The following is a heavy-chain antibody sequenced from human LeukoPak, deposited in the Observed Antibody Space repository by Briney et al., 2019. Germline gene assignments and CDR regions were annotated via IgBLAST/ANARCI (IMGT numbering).Heavy chain of an antibody. V-gene: IGHV1-24*01. CDR1: GYTLTELS. Sequence: ASVKVSCKFSGYTLTELSMHWVRQAPGKGLEWMGGFDPEDGETIYAQKFQGRVTMTEDTSTDTAYMELSSLRSEDTAVYYCATAHRRYSSGWRPPGYWGQGTLVTVSS. D-gene: IGHD6-19*01. CDR3: ATAHRRYSSGWRPPGY. CDR2: FDPEDGET. J-gene: IGHJ4*02.